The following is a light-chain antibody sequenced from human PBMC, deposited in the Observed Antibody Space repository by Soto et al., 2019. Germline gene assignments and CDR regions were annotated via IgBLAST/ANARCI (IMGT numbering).Light chain of an antibody. CDR2: DAS. CDR3: QQFNSL. J-gene: IGKJ5*01. V-gene: IGKV1-39*01. CDR1: QTILTY. Sequence: DIQMTQSPSSLSASVGDTVTITCRASQTILTYLNWYQQKPGKAPKLLIYDASILQRGVPSRFSGSGSGTHFILTISNLQPEDFATYYCQQFNSLFGQGTRLEIK.